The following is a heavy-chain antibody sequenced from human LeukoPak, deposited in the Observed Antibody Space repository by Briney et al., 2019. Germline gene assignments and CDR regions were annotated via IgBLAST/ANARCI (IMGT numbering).Heavy chain of an antibody. CDR3: ARVVKGGRNSIAAAGGDY. V-gene: IGHV3-48*04. CDR2: ISSSSSTI. CDR1: GFTFSSYS. D-gene: IGHD6-13*01. Sequence: PGGSLRLSCAASGFTFSSYSMNWVRQAPGKGLEWVSYISSSSSTIYYADSVKGRFTISRDNAKNSLYLQMNSLRAEDTAVYYCARVVKGGRNSIAAAGGDYWGQGTLVTVSS. J-gene: IGHJ4*02.